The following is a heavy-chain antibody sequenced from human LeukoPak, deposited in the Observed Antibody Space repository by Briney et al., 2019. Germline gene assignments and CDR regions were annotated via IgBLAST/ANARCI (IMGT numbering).Heavy chain of an antibody. D-gene: IGHD2-2*03. V-gene: IGHV3-23*01. CDR3: ARDLDIVVVPASWFYP. CDR2: ISGSGGST. Sequence: GGSLRLSCAASGFTFSSYAMSWVRQAPGTGLEWVSTISGSGGSTYYADSVKGRFTISRDDAKNSLSLQMNSLRAEDTAVYYCARDLDIVVVPASWFYPWGQGTLVTVSS. CDR1: GFTFSSYA. J-gene: IGHJ5*02.